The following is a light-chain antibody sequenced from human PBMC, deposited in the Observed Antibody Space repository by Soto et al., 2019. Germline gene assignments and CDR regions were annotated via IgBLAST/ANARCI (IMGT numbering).Light chain of an antibody. J-gene: IGLJ1*01. CDR3: TSHAGTINFPYI. Sequence: QSALTQHPSASGSPGQSVTISCTGTSSDVGAYNYVSWYQHHPGKAHKLMVYEVNKRPSGVPDRFSGSKSGNTASLTVSGLQAEDEADYYCTSHAGTINFPYIFGTGTKVT. V-gene: IGLV2-8*01. CDR1: SSDVGAYNY. CDR2: EVN.